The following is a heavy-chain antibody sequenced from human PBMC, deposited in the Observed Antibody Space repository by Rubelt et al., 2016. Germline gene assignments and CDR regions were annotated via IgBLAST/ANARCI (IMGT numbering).Heavy chain of an antibody. CDR2: IYYSGST. V-gene: IGHV4-39*07. D-gene: IGHD1-26*01. J-gene: IGHJ4*02. CDR1: GGSISSSSYY. CDR3: ARDVIVGATNWLGEIDY. Sequence: QLQLQESGPGLVKPSETLSLTCTVSGGSISSSSYYWGWIRQPPGKGLEWIGSIYYSGSTYYNPSLKSGVTISVDTSKNQCSLKLSSVTAADTAVYYCARDVIVGATNWLGEIDYWGQGTLVTVSS.